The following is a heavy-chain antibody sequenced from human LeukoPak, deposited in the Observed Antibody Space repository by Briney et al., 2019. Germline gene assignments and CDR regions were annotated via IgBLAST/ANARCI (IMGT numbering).Heavy chain of an antibody. CDR3: ATIINITMIDNYYMDV. CDR1: GDSISTYY. CDR2: IYYSGST. D-gene: IGHD3-22*01. V-gene: IGHV4-59*01. Sequence: SETLSLTCSFSGDSISTYYWSWIRQPPGKGLEWIGYIYYSGSTTYNPSLKSRVTMSVDTSNNQFSLKLSSVTAADTAVYYCATIINITMIDNYYMDVWGKGTTVTVSS. J-gene: IGHJ6*03.